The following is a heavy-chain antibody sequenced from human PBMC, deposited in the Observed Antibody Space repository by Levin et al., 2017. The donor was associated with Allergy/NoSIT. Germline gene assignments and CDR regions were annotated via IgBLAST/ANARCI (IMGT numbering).Heavy chain of an antibody. CDR3: ASLASGSYYGRSSGLDY. D-gene: IGHD1-26*01. CDR2: INSDGSST. V-gene: IGHV3-74*01. CDR1: GFTFSSYW. Sequence: GESLKISCAASGFTFSSYWMHWVRQAPGKGLVWVSRINSDGSSTSYADSVKGRFTISRDNAKNTLYLQMNSLRAEDTAVYYCASLASGSYYGRSSGLDYWGQGTLVTVSS. J-gene: IGHJ4*02.